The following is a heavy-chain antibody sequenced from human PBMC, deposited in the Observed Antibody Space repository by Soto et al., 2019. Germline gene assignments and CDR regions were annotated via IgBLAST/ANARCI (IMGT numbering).Heavy chain of an antibody. CDR2: IYPDDSDT. CDR1: GYRFTTSW. Sequence: PGESRKISCKGYGYRFTTSWIAWVRQVPGKGREWMAIIYPDDSDTIYSPSFQGQVTSSVDKSINTAYLQWSSLKASDTGIYYCARHKPGTLSGMGVWGQGTTVTVSS. J-gene: IGHJ6*02. V-gene: IGHV5-51*01. D-gene: IGHD1-1*01. CDR3: ARHKPGTLSGMGV.